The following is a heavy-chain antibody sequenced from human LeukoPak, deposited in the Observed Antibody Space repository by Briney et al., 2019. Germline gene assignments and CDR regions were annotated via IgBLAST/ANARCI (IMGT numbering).Heavy chain of an antibody. D-gene: IGHD6-19*01. Sequence: PGGSLRLSCAASGFTFSSYWMHWVRQAPGKGLVWVSRINTDGSSTSYADSVKGRFTISRDNAKNTLYLQMNSLRAEDTAVYYCARAYYSSGWPPDLYWGQGTLVTVSS. J-gene: IGHJ4*02. CDR1: GFTFSSYW. CDR3: ARAYYSSGWPPDLY. V-gene: IGHV3-74*01. CDR2: INTDGSST.